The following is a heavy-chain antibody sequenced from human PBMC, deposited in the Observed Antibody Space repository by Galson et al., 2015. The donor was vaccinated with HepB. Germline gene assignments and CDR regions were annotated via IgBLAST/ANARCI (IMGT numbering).Heavy chain of an antibody. Sequence: SVKVSCKASGYTFTGYYMHWVRQAPGQELEWMGRINPNSGGTNYAQKFQGRVTMTRDMSTSTAYMELSSLRFEDTAVYYCAAGQRYSSNWGQGTLVTVSS. V-gene: IGHV1-2*06. J-gene: IGHJ4*02. CDR3: AAGQRYSSN. D-gene: IGHD6-13*01. CDR2: INPNSGGT. CDR1: GYTFTGYY.